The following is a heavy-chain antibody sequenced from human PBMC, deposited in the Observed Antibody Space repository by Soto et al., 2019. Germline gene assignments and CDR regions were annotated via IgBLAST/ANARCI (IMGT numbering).Heavy chain of an antibody. CDR1: GYSFTSYW. V-gene: IGHV5-10-1*01. CDR3: ARHGPPGSPHTYYYYGMDV. CDR2: IDPSDSYT. Sequence: GESLKISCKGSGYSFTSYWISWVRQMPGKGLEWMGRIDPSDSYTNYSPSFQGHVTISADKSISTAYLQWSGLKASDTAMYYCARHGPPGSPHTYYYYGMDVWGQGTTVTVSS. J-gene: IGHJ6*02.